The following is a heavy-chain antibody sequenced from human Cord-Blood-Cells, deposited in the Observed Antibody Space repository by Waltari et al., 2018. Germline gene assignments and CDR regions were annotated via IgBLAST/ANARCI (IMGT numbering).Heavy chain of an antibody. CDR3: ARHLSGSYWFDP. Sequence: QVPLQQCGAGLLKPSETLPLPCPVYGGSFSGYYWNWLRQPPGKGLEWIGEINHSGSTNYNPSLKSRVTISVDTSKNQFSLKLSSVTAADTAVYYCARHLSGSYWFDPWGQGTLVTVSS. D-gene: IGHD1-26*01. V-gene: IGHV4-34*01. J-gene: IGHJ5*02. CDR2: INHSGST. CDR1: GGSFSGYY.